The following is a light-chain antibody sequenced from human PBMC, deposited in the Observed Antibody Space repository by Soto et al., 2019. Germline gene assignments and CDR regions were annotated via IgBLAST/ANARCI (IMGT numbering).Light chain of an antibody. CDR2: KAS. Sequence: DIQMPQAPSTLPASVGDRVTITCRASQSISVWLAWYQQKAGKAPNLLIYKASRLESGVPSRFSGSGSETEFTLTISGLKPDDLTTYYCQQYTSYSRAFGQGTKVDIK. J-gene: IGKJ1*01. CDR1: QSISVW. V-gene: IGKV1-5*03. CDR3: QQYTSYSRA.